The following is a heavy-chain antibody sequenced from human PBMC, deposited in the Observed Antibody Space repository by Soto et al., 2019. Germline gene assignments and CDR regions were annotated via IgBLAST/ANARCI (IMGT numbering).Heavy chain of an antibody. CDR1: GFTFSDYY. D-gene: IGHD6-6*01. CDR3: AGESGIKNAYSSSFPDY. J-gene: IGHJ4*02. Sequence: QVQLVESGGGLVKPGGSLRLSCAASGFTFSDYYMSWIRQAPGKGLEWVSYISSSGSTIYYADSVKGRFTISRDNAKNSLYLQMNSLRAEDTAGDYCAGESGIKNAYSSSFPDYWGQGTLVTVSS. V-gene: IGHV3-11*01. CDR2: ISSSGSTI.